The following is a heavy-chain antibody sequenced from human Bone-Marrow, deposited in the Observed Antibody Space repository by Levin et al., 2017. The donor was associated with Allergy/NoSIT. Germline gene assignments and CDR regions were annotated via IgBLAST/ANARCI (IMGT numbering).Heavy chain of an antibody. Sequence: GGSLRLSCAASGFTFDDYAMHWVRQAPGKGLEWVSGISWNSGSIGYADSVKGRFTISRDNAKNSLYLQMNSLRAEDTALYYCAKDRGGGSGSYYLGHLLDYYYMDVWGKGTTVTVSS. J-gene: IGHJ6*03. CDR1: GFTFDDYA. V-gene: IGHV3-9*01. CDR2: ISWNSGSI. D-gene: IGHD3-10*01. CDR3: AKDRGGGSGSYYLGHLLDYYYMDV.